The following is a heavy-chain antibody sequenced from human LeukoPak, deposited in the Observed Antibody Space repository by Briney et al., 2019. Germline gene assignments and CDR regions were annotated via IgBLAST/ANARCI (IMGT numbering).Heavy chain of an antibody. CDR2: IWYDGSNK. V-gene: IGHV3-33*08. Sequence: GGSLRLSCAPSGFTFSRHGMHWVRQAPGKGLEWVAVIWYDGSNKYYADSVKGRFTISRDNSKNTLYLQMNSLRAEDTAVYYCARSSTRPKGMDVWGQGTTVTVSS. CDR3: ARSSTRPKGMDV. CDR1: GFTFSRHG. J-gene: IGHJ6*02. D-gene: IGHD2-2*01.